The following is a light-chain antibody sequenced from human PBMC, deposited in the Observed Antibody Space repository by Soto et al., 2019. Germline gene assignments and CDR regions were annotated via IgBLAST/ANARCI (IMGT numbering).Light chain of an antibody. J-gene: IGLJ1*01. CDR1: SSDVGGYNY. V-gene: IGLV2-8*01. Sequence: QSVLTQPPSASGSPGQSVTISCTGTSSDVGGYNYVSWYQQHPGKAPKLMIYEVSKRPSGVPDRFSGSKSGNTASLTVSGLQAEDEADYDCSSYAGSNSYVFGPGTKLTVL. CDR3: SSYAGSNSYV. CDR2: EVS.